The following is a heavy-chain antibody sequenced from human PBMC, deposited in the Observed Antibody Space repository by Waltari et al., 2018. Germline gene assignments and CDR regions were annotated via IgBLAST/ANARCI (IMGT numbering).Heavy chain of an antibody. CDR2: IYHSGST. Sequence: QVQLQESGPGLVKPSETLSLTCAVSGYSISSGYYWGWIRQPPGKGLEWIGSIYHSGSTYYNPSLKSRVTISVDTSKNQFSLKLSSVTAADTAVYYCARQLSRSGAFDIWGQGTMVTVSS. J-gene: IGHJ3*02. V-gene: IGHV4-38-2*01. D-gene: IGHD3-10*01. CDR1: GYSISSGYY. CDR3: ARQLSRSGAFDI.